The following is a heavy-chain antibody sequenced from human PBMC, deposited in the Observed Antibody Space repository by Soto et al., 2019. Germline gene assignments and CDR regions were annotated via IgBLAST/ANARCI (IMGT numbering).Heavy chain of an antibody. Sequence: EVQLVESGGGLVQPGGSLRLSCAASGFTFSSYDMHWVRQATGKGLEWVSAIGTAGDTYYPGSVKGRFTISRENAKNSLYLQMNSLSAEDTAVYYCARDLDDSSGYYRAWYFDLWGRGTLVTVSS. CDR2: IGTAGDT. CDR1: GFTFSSYD. J-gene: IGHJ2*01. CDR3: ARDLDDSSGYYRAWYFDL. D-gene: IGHD3-22*01. V-gene: IGHV3-13*01.